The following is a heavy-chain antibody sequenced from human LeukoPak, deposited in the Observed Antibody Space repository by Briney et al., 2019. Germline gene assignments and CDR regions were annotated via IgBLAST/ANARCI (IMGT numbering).Heavy chain of an antibody. D-gene: IGHD2-2*02. Sequence: SETLSLTCTVSGYSISSGYYWGWIRQPPGKGLEWIGNIYHSGSTYYNPSLKSRVTMSRDTSKNQFSLNLNSVTATDTAVYYCARECSSTTRYTRSFDPWGQGTLVTVSS. J-gene: IGHJ5*02. CDR1: GYSISSGYY. CDR3: ARECSSTTRYTRSFDP. CDR2: IYHSGST. V-gene: IGHV4-38-2*02.